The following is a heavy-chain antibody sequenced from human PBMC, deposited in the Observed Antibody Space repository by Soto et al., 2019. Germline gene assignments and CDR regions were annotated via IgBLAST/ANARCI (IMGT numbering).Heavy chain of an antibody. CDR1: GYTFTSYG. J-gene: IGHJ4*02. Sequence: ASVKVSCKASGYTFTSYGISWVRQAPGQGLEWMVWISAYNGNTNYAQNLLGRVTMTTDTSTSTPYMELRSLRSDDTAVYYCARNGLVGSGWYYFDYWGQGTLVTVSS. CDR2: ISAYNGNT. CDR3: ARNGLVGSGWYYFDY. V-gene: IGHV1-18*01. D-gene: IGHD6-19*01.